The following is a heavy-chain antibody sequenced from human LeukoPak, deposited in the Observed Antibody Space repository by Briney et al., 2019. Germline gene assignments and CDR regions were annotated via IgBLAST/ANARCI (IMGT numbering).Heavy chain of an antibody. CDR2: ITSRSSPI. Sequence: GGSLRLSCAASGFTFSSYWMHWVRQAPGKGLEWVSYITSRSSPIHYADSVKGRFTISRDNAKNSLYLQMNSLRAEDTAVYYCTRDPHALDYWGQGTLVTVSS. J-gene: IGHJ4*02. CDR3: TRDPHALDY. V-gene: IGHV3-48*01. CDR1: GFTFSSYW.